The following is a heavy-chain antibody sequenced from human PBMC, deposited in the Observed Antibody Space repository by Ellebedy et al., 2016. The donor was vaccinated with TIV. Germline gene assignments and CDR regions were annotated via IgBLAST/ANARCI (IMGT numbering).Heavy chain of an antibody. CDR2: IHYSRST. CDR1: VGSIRSSSYY. CDR3: AKQGYRGYSYGTTYTPFDY. J-gene: IGHJ4*02. D-gene: IGHD5-18*01. Sequence: MPSETLSLTCTVSVGSIRSSSYYWGWIRQPPGQGLEWIGRIHYSRSTYYNPSLKSQVTISVDTSKNQFSLKLSSVTAADTAVYYCAKQGYRGYSYGTTYTPFDYWGQGTLVTVSS. V-gene: IGHV4-39*01.